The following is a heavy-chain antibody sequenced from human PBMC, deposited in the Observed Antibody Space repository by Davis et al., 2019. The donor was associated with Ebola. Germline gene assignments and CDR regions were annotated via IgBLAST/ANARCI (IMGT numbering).Heavy chain of an antibody. J-gene: IGHJ5*02. Sequence: SETLSLTCAVYGGSFSDYFWSWIRQFPRKGLEWIGKISHGGVSDYNPSLRSRVTISVDTSKNQFSLKMSSVTAADAAVYYCARTAKTSVSPLGLGYTYFDPWSQGTLVTVSS. CDR3: ARTAKTSVSPLGLGYTYFDP. D-gene: IGHD5-18*01. CDR2: ISHGGVS. V-gene: IGHV4-34*01. CDR1: GGSFSDYF.